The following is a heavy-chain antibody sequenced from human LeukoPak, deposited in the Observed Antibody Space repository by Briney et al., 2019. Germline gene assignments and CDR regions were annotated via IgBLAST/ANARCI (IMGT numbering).Heavy chain of an antibody. J-gene: IGHJ6*02. CDR3: AYGSGSYYNRLYGMDV. V-gene: IGHV1-2*02. Sequence: ASVKVSCKASGYTFTCYYMHWVRQAPGQGLEWMGWINPNSGGTNYAQKFQGRVTMTRDTSISTAYMELSRLRSDDTAVYYCAYGSGSYYNRLYGMDVWGQGTTVTVSS. CDR2: INPNSGGT. CDR1: GYTFTCYY. D-gene: IGHD3-10*01.